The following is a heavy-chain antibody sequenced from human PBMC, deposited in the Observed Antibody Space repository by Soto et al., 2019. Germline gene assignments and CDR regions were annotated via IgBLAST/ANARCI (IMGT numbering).Heavy chain of an antibody. CDR3: AKRRGAGGHFDY. V-gene: IGHV3-23*01. J-gene: IGHJ4*02. CDR1: GFTFRSYA. CDR2: VSIGGST. D-gene: IGHD2-15*01. Sequence: GSLRLSCAASGFTFRSYAMGWVRQGPGKGLEWVAVVSIGGSTHYADSVRGRFTISRDNSKNTLSLQMNSLTAEDTAVYFCAKRRGAGGHFDYWGQGALVTVSS.